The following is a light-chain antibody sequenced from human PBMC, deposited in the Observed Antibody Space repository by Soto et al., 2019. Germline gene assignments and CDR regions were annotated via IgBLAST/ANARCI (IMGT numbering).Light chain of an antibody. CDR3: QQSYSLSANI. J-gene: IGKJ2*01. CDR2: DAS. Sequence: DIQMTQSPSSLSASVGDRVTITCRASETIDTSLNWYQHKPGKAPTLLIYDASSLQSGVPSRFSGSRSGKDFTLTITRLQLEDFATYYCQQSYSLSANIFGQGTRLEIE. CDR1: ETIDTS. V-gene: IGKV1-39*01.